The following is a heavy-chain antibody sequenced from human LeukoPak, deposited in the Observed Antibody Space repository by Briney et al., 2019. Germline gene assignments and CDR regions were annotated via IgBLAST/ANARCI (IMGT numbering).Heavy chain of an antibody. D-gene: IGHD6-19*01. J-gene: IGHJ2*01. CDR2: IFHSGGT. CDR3: ARGRVEKWLPRGNVNWYFDL. V-gene: IGHV4-4*02. CDR1: GGSISSSNW. Sequence: IPSETLSLTCAVSGGSISSSNWWSWVRQPPGMGLEWIGEIFHSGGTHYNPSLKSRVTMSVDKSKNRFSLNLNSVTAADTAVYYCARGRVEKWLPRGNVNWYFDLWGRGTLIIVSS.